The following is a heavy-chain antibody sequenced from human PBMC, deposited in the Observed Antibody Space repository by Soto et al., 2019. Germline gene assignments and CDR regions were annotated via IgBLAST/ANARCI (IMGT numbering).Heavy chain of an antibody. CDR3: AKDEGSGTPFDY. D-gene: IGHD1-26*01. V-gene: IGHV3-30*18. CDR1: GFTLSSYG. CDR2: ISYDGSNK. J-gene: IGHJ4*02. Sequence: GGSLRLSXAASGFTLSSYGMHWVRQAPGKGLEWVAVISYDGSNKYYADSVKGRFTISRDNSKNTLYLQMNSLRAEDTAVYYCAKDEGSGTPFDYWGQGTLVTVS.